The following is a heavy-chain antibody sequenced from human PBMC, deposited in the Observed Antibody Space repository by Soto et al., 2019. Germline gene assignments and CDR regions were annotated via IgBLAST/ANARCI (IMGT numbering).Heavy chain of an antibody. Sequence: ASLKVSCKASGGTFSSYAISWVRQAPGQGLEWMGGIIPIFGTANYAQKFQGRVTITADESTSTAYMELSSLRSEDTAVYYCARSLYCSSTSCYRYYYYCGMDVWGQGTTVTVSS. V-gene: IGHV1-69*13. CDR2: IIPIFGTA. CDR3: ARSLYCSSTSCYRYYYYCGMDV. D-gene: IGHD2-2*01. CDR1: GGTFSSYA. J-gene: IGHJ6*02.